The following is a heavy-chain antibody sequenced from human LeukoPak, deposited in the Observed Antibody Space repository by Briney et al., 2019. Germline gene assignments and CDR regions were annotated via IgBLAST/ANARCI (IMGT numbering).Heavy chain of an antibody. CDR3: ANLRADFWSGYYRRGIWFDP. CDR1: GFTFSSCA. J-gene: IGHJ5*02. D-gene: IGHD3-3*01. V-gene: IGHV3-23*01. Sequence: GGSLRLSCAASGFTFSSCAMSWVRQAPGKGLEWVSAISGSGGSTYYADSVKGRFTISRDNSKNTLYLQMNSLRAEDTAVYYCANLRADFWSGYYRRGIWFDPWGQGTLVTVSS. CDR2: ISGSGGST.